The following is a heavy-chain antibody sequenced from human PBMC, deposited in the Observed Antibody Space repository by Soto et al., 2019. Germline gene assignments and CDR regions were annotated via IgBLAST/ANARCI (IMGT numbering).Heavy chain of an antibody. CDR3: AKGRGALTVVSNWFDP. CDR2: INWNSGIT. D-gene: IGHD3-22*01. Sequence: EVQLVESGGGLVQPGMSLRLSCAAIGFTFEDHAMHWIRQVPGKGLEWVAGINWNSGITGYADSVKGRFTISRDNANNSLHLEMNSLKSEDTALYYCAKGRGALTVVSNWFDPWGQGTLVTVSS. J-gene: IGHJ5*02. CDR1: GFTFEDHA. V-gene: IGHV3-9*01.